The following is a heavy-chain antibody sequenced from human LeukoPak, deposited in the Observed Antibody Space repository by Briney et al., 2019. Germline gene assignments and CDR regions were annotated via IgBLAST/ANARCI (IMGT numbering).Heavy chain of an antibody. Sequence: PGGSLRLSCAASGFTFSSYAMSWVRQAPGKGLEWVSAISGSGGSTCYADSVKGRFTISRDNSKNTLYLQMNSLRAEDTAVYYCAKDYCSGGSCYSGVPDYWGQGTLVTVSS. J-gene: IGHJ4*02. D-gene: IGHD2-15*01. V-gene: IGHV3-23*01. CDR2: ISGSGGST. CDR3: AKDYCSGGSCYSGVPDY. CDR1: GFTFSSYA.